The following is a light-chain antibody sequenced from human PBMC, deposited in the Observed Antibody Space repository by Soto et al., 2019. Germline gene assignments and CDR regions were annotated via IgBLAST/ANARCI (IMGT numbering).Light chain of an antibody. J-gene: IGKJ1*01. CDR3: QRYCTYTWT. V-gene: IGKV1-5*01. Sequence: DVQMTHSPSTLSASVGDRVTITCRASHDTTNWLAWHQQKPGKAPKVLIYETSNLESGVPSRISGSGSGTEFALSISSLQPDDVATYYCQRYCTYTWTFGQGTQVEV. CDR2: ETS. CDR1: HDTTNW.